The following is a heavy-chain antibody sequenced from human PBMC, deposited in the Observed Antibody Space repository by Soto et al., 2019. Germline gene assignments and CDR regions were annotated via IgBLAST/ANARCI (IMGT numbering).Heavy chain of an antibody. V-gene: IGHV4-30-2*01. D-gene: IGHD3-16*02. CDR3: ASRSTFGGVIVADY. CDR1: GGSISSGGYS. Sequence: QLQLQESGSGLVKPSQTLSLTCAVSGGSISSGGYSWSWIRQPPGKGLEWIGYIYHSGSTYYNPSLKSSAPISVDRSKNQFSLKLSSVTAADTAVYYCASRSTFGGVIVADYWGQGTLVTVSS. J-gene: IGHJ4*02. CDR2: IYHSGST.